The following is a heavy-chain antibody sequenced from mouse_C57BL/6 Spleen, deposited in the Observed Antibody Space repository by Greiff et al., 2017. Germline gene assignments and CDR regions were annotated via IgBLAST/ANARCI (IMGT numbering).Heavy chain of an antibody. CDR2: IHPNSGST. CDR3: ARDYSNYVRFDY. J-gene: IGHJ3*01. CDR1: GYTFTSYW. Sequence: QVQLQQPGAELVKPGASVKLSCKASGYTFTSYWMHWVKQRPGQGLEWIGMIHPNSGSTNYNEKFKSKATLTVDKSSSTANMQLSSMTSEDSAVYYCARDYSNYVRFDYWGQGTLVTVSA. V-gene: IGHV1-64*01. D-gene: IGHD2-5*01.